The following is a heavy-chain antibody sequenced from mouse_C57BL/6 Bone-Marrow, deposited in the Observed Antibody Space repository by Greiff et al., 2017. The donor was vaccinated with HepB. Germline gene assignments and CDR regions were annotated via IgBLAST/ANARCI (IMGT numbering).Heavy chain of an antibody. D-gene: IGHD1-1*01. CDR3: ARKGDYGSSPLFDY. CDR2: IYPRSGNT. V-gene: IGHV1-81*01. J-gene: IGHJ2*01. Sequence: QVHVKQSGAELARPGASVKLSCKASGYTFTSYGISWVKQRTGQGLEWIGEIYPRSGNTYYNEKFKGKATLTADKSSSTAYMELRSLTSEDSAVYFCARKGDYGSSPLFDYWGQGTTLTVSS. CDR1: GYTFTSYG.